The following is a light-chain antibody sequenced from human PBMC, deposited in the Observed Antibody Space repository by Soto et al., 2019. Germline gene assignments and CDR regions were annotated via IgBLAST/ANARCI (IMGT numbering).Light chain of an antibody. Sequence: QSVLPQPPSASATPGQRGTISCSGSSSNIGSNTVNLYQQLPGTAPKLVIYTSNQRPSGVPDRFSGSKSGTSASLAISGLQSEYEADYYCAAWDDSLTGRVFGGGTKLTVL. CDR1: SSNIGSNT. CDR2: TSN. V-gene: IGLV1-44*01. CDR3: AAWDDSLTGRV. J-gene: IGLJ3*02.